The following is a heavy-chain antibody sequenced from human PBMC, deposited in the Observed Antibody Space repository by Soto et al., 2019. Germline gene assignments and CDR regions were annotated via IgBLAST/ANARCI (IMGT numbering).Heavy chain of an antibody. Sequence: GASVKVSCKASGYTFTGYYMHWVRQAPGQGLEWMGWINPNSGGTNYAQKFQGWVTMTRDTSISTAYMELSRLRSDDTAVYNCARDKSSTSCYLDYWGQGTLVTVSS. V-gene: IGHV1-2*04. D-gene: IGHD2-2*01. CDR3: ARDKSSTSCYLDY. J-gene: IGHJ4*02. CDR2: INPNSGGT. CDR1: GYTFTGYY.